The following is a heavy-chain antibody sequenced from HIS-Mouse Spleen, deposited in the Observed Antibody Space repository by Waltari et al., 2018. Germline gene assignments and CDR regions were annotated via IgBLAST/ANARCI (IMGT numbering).Heavy chain of an antibody. CDR2: NYYRWST. D-gene: IGHD6-13*01. Sequence: QLQLQESGPGLVKSSETLSLTCTVSGGSISSSSYYWGWIRQPPGKGLEWIGSNYYRWSTYDNPSLKSRVTIAVDTSKNQFSLKLSSVTAADTAVYYCAREIPYSSSWYDWYFDLWGRGTLVTVSS. CDR3: AREIPYSSSWYDWYFDL. J-gene: IGHJ2*01. V-gene: IGHV4-39*07. CDR1: GGSISSSSYY.